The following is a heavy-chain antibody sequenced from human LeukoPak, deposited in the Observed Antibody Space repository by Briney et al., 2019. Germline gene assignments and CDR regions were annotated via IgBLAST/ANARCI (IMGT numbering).Heavy chain of an antibody. V-gene: IGHV3-21*01. CDR2: ISSSSSYI. D-gene: IGHD3-10*01. CDR1: GFTFRSYW. Sequence: PGGSLRLSCAASGFTFRSYWMHWVRQAPGKGLEWVASISSSSSYIYYADSVKGRFTISRDNAKNSLYLQMNSLRAEDTAVYYCARSGSYGSGSNNDYWGQGTLVTVSS. J-gene: IGHJ4*02. CDR3: ARSGSYGSGSNNDY.